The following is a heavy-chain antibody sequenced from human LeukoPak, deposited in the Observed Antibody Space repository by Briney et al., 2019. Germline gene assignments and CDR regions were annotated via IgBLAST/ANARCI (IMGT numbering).Heavy chain of an antibody. Sequence: GGSLRLSCAASGFTFSSYEMNWVRQAPGKGLEWVSYISSSGSTIYYADSVKGRFTISRDNAKNSLHLQMNSLRAEDTAVYYCARERAVAGTRRKSPYWYFDLWGRGTLVTVSS. D-gene: IGHD6-19*01. CDR1: GFTFSSYE. J-gene: IGHJ2*01. CDR3: ARERAVAGTRRKSPYWYFDL. CDR2: ISSSGSTI. V-gene: IGHV3-48*03.